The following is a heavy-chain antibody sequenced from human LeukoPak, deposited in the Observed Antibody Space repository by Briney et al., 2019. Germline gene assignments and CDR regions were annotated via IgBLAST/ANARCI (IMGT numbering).Heavy chain of an antibody. Sequence: GGSLRLSCAASGLTFSSYAMSWVRQAPGKGLERVSAISGSGGSTYYADSVKGRFTTSRDNSKNTLSLQMNSLRAEDTAIYYCAKVHRAYDYDSGSYYDSGFDYWGQGTLVTVSS. J-gene: IGHJ4*02. CDR1: GLTFSSYA. CDR2: ISGSGGST. CDR3: AKVHRAYDYDSGSYYDSGFDY. V-gene: IGHV3-23*01. D-gene: IGHD3-10*01.